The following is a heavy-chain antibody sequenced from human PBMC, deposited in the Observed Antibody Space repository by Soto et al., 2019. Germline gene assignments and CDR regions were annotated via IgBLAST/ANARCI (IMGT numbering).Heavy chain of an antibody. V-gene: IGHV4-61*01. J-gene: IGHJ4*02. CDR3: ARDEGPYYFDY. CDR2: IYYSGST. Sequence: PSETLSLTCTVSGGSVGSGSYYWSWIRQPPGKGLEWIGYIYYSGSTNYNPSLKSRVTISVDTSKNQFSLKLSSVTAADTAVYYCARDEGPYYFDYWGQGTLVTVSS. CDR1: GGSVGSGSYY.